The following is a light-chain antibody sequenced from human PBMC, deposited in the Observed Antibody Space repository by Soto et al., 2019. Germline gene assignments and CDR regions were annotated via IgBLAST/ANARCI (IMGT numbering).Light chain of an antibody. V-gene: IGKV3-11*01. CDR3: QQRSNWPPWT. CDR2: DAS. Sequence: EIVLTQSPATLSLSPGERATLSCRASQSVSSYLAWYQQKPGQAPRLLIYDASNRATGIPARFSGSGSGTDFTLTISSLEPEDFPVYYCQQRSNWPPWTFGQGTKV. CDR1: QSVSSY. J-gene: IGKJ1*01.